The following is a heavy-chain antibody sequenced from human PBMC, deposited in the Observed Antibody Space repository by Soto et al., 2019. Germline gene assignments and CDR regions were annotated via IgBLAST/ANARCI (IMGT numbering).Heavy chain of an antibody. D-gene: IGHD3-3*01. J-gene: IGHJ4*02. Sequence: QVQLGQSGAEVKKPGASLKVSCKASGYTFTSYDINWVRQAPGQGLEWMGWMNPNSGNTGNAQKFQGRVTMTRNTSISIAYMELRSLRSEDTAVYYWARVITIFGVVSRGRGQGTLVTVSS. CDR1: GYTFTSYD. V-gene: IGHV1-8*01. CDR2: MNPNSGNT. CDR3: ARVITIFGVVSRG.